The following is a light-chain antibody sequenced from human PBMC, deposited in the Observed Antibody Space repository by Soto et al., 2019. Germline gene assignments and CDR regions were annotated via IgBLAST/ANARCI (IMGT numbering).Light chain of an antibody. CDR3: SSYTSSSTPYV. CDR1: SSDVGGYNY. V-gene: IGLV2-14*01. CDR2: EVS. J-gene: IGLJ1*01. Sequence: QSALTQPASVSGSPGQSITISCTGTSSDVGGYNYVSWYQQQPGKAPKLMIYEVSNRPSGVSNRFSGSKSGNTASLTISGLQAEDEADYYCSSYTSSSTPYVLGTGTKLTVL.